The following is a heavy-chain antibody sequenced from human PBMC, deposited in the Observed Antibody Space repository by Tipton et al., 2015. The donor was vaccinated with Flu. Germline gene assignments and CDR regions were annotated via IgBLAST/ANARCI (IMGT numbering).Heavy chain of an antibody. CDR3: ARDKNYYDSSGSNWFDP. J-gene: IGHJ5*02. CDR1: GGSVSSGSYY. CDR2: IYYSGST. Sequence: TLSPTCTVSGGSVSSGSYYWSWIRQPPGKGLEWIGYIYYSGSTNYNPSLKSRVAISVDTSKSQFSLKLSSVTAADTAVYYCARDKNYYDSSGSNWFDPWGQGTLVTVSS. V-gene: IGHV4-61*01. D-gene: IGHD3-22*01.